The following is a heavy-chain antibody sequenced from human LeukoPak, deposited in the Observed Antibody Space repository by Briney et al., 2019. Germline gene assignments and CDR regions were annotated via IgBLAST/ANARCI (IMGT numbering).Heavy chain of an antibody. Sequence: ASVKVSCKASGGTSSSYAISWVRQAPGQGLEWMGRIIPIFGTANYAQKFQGRVTITTDESTSTAYMELSSLRSEDTAVYYCARSVIGPHYYYYYMDVWGKGTTVTVSS. CDR1: GGTSSSYA. J-gene: IGHJ6*03. CDR3: ARSVIGPHYYYYYMDV. D-gene: IGHD4-11*01. V-gene: IGHV1-69*05. CDR2: IIPIFGTA.